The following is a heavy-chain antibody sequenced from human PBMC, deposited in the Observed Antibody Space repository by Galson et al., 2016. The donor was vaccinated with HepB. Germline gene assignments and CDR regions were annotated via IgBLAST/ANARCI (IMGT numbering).Heavy chain of an antibody. J-gene: IGHJ4*02. CDR3: AREGDYYDSNGFFDY. V-gene: IGHV3-33*01. Sequence: SLRLSCAASGFTFSNYGMHWVRRAPGKGLEWVAVIWYDGSKKYYVDSVRGRFTISRDNSKNTLNLQMNSLRAEDTAVYYCAREGDYYDSNGFFDYWGQGTLVTVSS. D-gene: IGHD3-22*01. CDR2: IWYDGSKK. CDR1: GFTFSNYG.